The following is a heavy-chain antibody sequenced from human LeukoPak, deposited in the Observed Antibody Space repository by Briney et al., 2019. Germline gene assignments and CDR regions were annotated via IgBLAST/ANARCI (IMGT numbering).Heavy chain of an antibody. V-gene: IGHV3-7*01. CDR1: GFTFPNYW. D-gene: IGHD5-24*01. J-gene: IGHJ4*02. Sequence: GGSLRLSCAASGFTFPNYWMNWVRQAPGKGLEWVAKIKQDGSEKFYVDPVKGRFTISRDNAKYSLSLQMDSLRADDTAVYYCARGREGHYFDQWGQGTLVTVSS. CDR3: ARGREGHYFDQ. CDR2: IKQDGSEK.